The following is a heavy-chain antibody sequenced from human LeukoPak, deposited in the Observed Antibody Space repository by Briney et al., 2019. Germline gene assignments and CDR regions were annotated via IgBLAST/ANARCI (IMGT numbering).Heavy chain of an antibody. Sequence: GGSVRLSCAASGFTFSNALMSCALQATGKGLKWVGHIKSKTDGGTTDYAAPVKGRFTISRDDSKNTLYLQMNSLKTEDTAVYYCTTVGHYYDSIDIWGQGTMVTVSS. V-gene: IGHV3-15*01. D-gene: IGHD3-22*01. J-gene: IGHJ3*02. CDR3: TTVGHYYDSIDI. CDR2: IKSKTDGGTT. CDR1: GFTFSNAL.